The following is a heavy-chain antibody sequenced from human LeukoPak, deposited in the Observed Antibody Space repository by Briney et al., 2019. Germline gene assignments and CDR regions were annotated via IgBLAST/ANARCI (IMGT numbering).Heavy chain of an antibody. D-gene: IGHD3-10*01. CDR1: GFTFSAYW. CDR3: VKVAKYYYGSETYYFFEH. CDR2: INQDGTEK. Sequence: GGSLRLSCAASGFTFSAYWMTWVRQAPGKGLEWVANINQDGTEKYYVDSVKGRFTISRDNAKNSLDLQMNSLRVEDTGIYYCVKVAKYYYGSETYYFFEHWGQGTPVTASS. J-gene: IGHJ4*02. V-gene: IGHV3-7*01.